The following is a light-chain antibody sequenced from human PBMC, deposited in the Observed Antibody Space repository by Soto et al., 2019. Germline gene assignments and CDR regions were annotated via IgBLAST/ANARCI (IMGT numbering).Light chain of an antibody. V-gene: IGLV2-14*01. CDR3: CSYTNNSTRV. Sequence: QSALTQPASVSGSPGQSITISCTGTSSDVGGYNYVSWYQQYPGKAPKLMIYDVNNRPSGVSNRLSGSKSGNTASLAISGLQADDEAAYYCCSYTNNSTRVFGGGTKLTVL. J-gene: IGLJ2*01. CDR1: SSDVGGYNY. CDR2: DVN.